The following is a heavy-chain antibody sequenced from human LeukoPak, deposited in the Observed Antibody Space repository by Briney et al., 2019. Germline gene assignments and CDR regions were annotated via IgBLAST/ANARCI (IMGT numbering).Heavy chain of an antibody. Sequence: GGSLRLSCAASGFTFSSYAMSWVRQAPGKGLEWVSVISGSGGSTYYADSVKGRFTISRDNSRNTLHLQMSSLRVEDTAVYYCVKDSSSGSYFDYWGQGTLVTVSS. J-gene: IGHJ4*02. CDR3: VKDSSSGSYFDY. CDR1: GFTFSSYA. D-gene: IGHD3-10*01. V-gene: IGHV3-23*01. CDR2: ISGSGGST.